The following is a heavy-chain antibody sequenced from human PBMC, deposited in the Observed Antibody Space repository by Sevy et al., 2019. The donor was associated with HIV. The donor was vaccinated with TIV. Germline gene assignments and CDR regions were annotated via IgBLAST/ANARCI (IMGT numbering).Heavy chain of an antibody. D-gene: IGHD6-19*01. J-gene: IGHJ6*02. CDR2: IHYTGST. CDR1: GGSISSYY. V-gene: IGHV4-59*01. CDR3: ARELISGRYYGMDV. Sequence: SETLSLTCTVSGGSISSYYWSWIRQPPGKGLEWIGYIHYTGSTNYNPSLKSRVTISVDTSKNQFSLKLSSVTAADTAVYYCARELISGRYYGMDVWGQGTTVTVSS.